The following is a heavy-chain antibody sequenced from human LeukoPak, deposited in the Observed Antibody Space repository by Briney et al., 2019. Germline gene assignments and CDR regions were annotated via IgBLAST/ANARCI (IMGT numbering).Heavy chain of an antibody. J-gene: IGHJ4*02. D-gene: IGHD5-24*01. V-gene: IGHV4-59*01. CDR3: AREGGDGYNLAFDY. Sequence: SETLSLTCTVSGGSISSYYWSWIRQPPGKGLEWIGYVYYSGSTNYNPSLKSRVTISVDTSKNQFSLKLSSVTAADTAVYYCAREGGDGYNLAFDYWGQGTLVTVSS. CDR1: GGSISSYY. CDR2: VYYSGST.